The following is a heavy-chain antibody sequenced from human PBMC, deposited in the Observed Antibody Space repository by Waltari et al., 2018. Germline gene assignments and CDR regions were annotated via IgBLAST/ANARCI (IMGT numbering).Heavy chain of an antibody. CDR3: ARDRGRGLYLDS. Sequence: HLEELGPGLVRPPGTLSLICAVSGDSLSDTDCWSWVRQAPGKGLERIGQVRGDRRTNYNPAFASRFPVALDTSGAHFSLKVTSATAADTAVYYCARDRGRGLYLDSWGQGILVTVTP. CDR2: VRGDRRT. J-gene: IGHJ4*02. D-gene: IGHD2-15*01. V-gene: IGHV4-4*03. CDR1: GDSLSDTDC.